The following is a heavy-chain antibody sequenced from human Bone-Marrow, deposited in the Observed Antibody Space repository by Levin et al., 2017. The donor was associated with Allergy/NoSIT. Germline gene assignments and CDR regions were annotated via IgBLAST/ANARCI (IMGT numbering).Heavy chain of an antibody. J-gene: IGHJ4*02. V-gene: IGHV3-23*01. CDR1: GFTFSGYA. Sequence: PGGSLRLSCAASGFTFSGYAMSWVRQAPGKGLEWVSGIPGSGHSTYYADSVRGRFTISRDNSKDTLYLQMNSLRVEDTAVYYCARELGNTGWYSPDHWGQGTLVTVSS. D-gene: IGHD6-19*01. CDR2: IPGSGHST. CDR3: ARELGNTGWYSPDH.